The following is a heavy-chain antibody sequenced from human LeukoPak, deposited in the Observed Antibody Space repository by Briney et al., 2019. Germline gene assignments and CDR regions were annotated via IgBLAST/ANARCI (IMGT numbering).Heavy chain of an antibody. V-gene: IGHV4-59*01. CDR1: GGSISSYY. Sequence: SETLSLTCTVSGGSISSYYWSWIRQLPGKGLEWIGYIYYSGSTNYNPSLKSRVTISVDTSKNQFSLKLSSVTAADTAVYYCARGEMATIDYWGQGTLVTVSS. J-gene: IGHJ4*02. D-gene: IGHD5-24*01. CDR2: IYYSGST. CDR3: ARGEMATIDY.